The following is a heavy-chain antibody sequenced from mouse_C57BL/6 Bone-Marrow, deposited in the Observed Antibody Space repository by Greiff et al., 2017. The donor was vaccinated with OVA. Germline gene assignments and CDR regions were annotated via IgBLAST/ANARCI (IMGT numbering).Heavy chain of an antibody. J-gene: IGHJ2*01. Sequence: QVQLQQSGAELVRPGTSVKLSCKASGYTFTSYWMHWVKQRPGQGLEWIGVIDPSDSYTNYNQKFKGKATLTVDTSSSTAYMQLSSLTSEDSAVYYCARSPFYFDYWGQGTTLTVSS. CDR1: GYTFTSYW. CDR2: IDPSDSYT. CDR3: ARSPFYFDY. V-gene: IGHV1-59*01.